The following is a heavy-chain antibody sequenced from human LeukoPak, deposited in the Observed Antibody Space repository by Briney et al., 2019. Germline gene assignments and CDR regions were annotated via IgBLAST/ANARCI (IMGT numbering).Heavy chain of an antibody. CDR1: GFTFSISA. D-gene: IGHD1-20*01. Sequence: GGSLRLSCAASGFTFSISAMHWVRQAPGKGLEWVAVISFDGRNKYYADSVKGRFTVSRDNSKSTLFLQMSTLRAEDTALYYCATLTGTTGSDDYWGQGTLVTVSS. CDR2: ISFDGRNK. V-gene: IGHV3-30*04. J-gene: IGHJ4*02. CDR3: ATLTGTTGSDDY.